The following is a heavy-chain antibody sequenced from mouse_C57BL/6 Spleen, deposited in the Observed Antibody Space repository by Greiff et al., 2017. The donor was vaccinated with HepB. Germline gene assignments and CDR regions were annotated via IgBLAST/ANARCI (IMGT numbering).Heavy chain of an antibody. V-gene: IGHV1-72*01. CDR1: GYTFTSYW. D-gene: IGHD1-1*01. CDR3: ARSWATVVATDY. J-gene: IGHJ2*01. Sequence: QVQLQQPGAELVKPGASVKLSCKASGYTFTSYWVHWVKQRPGRGLEWIGRIDPNSGGTKYNAKFTSKASLTVDKPSSTAYMQLSSLTSEDSAVYYCARSWATVVATDYWGQGTTLTVSS. CDR2: IDPNSGGT.